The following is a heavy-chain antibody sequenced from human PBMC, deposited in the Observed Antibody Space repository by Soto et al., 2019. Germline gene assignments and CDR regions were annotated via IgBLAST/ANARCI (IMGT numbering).Heavy chain of an antibody. CDR1: GFSFSSYS. CDR3: VRDSGGVFDF. CDR2: LSSSKTYI. J-gene: IGHJ3*01. D-gene: IGHD5-12*01. Sequence: PGGSLRLSFAGSGFSFSSYSMNWVPQAPGKGLEWSSYLSSSKTYIWYADSVKGRVTISRDNAKNTLSLQMHSLRDEDTAVYYCVRDSGGVFDFWGLGTMVTVSS. V-gene: IGHV3-48*02.